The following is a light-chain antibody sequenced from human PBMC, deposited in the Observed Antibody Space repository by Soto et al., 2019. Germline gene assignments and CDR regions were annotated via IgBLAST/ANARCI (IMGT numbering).Light chain of an antibody. CDR3: SSYTTANTYV. CDR1: SSDVGGYKY. V-gene: IGLV2-14*01. Sequence: QSALTQPASVSGSPGQSITISCTGTSSDVGGYKYVSWYQQHPGKAPKLMIYEVSNRPSGVSNRFSGSKSGNTASLTISGLQAEEEADYYCSSYTTANTYVFGTGTKVTVL. J-gene: IGLJ1*01. CDR2: EVS.